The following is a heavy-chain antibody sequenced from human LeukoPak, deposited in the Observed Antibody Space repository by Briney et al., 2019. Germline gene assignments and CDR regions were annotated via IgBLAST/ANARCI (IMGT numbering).Heavy chain of an antibody. Sequence: PSQTLSLTCTVSGGSISSGGYYWSWIRQHPGKGLEWIGYIYYSGSTYYNPSLKSRVTISVDTSKNQFSLKLSSVTAADTAVYYCAREWELPMLYYFDYWGQGTLVTVSS. V-gene: IGHV4-31*03. CDR1: GGSISSGGYY. CDR2: IYYSGST. D-gene: IGHD1-26*01. J-gene: IGHJ4*02. CDR3: AREWELPMLYYFDY.